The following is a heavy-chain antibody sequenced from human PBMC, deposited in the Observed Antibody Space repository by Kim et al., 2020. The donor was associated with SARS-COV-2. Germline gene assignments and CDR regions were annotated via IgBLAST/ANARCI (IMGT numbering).Heavy chain of an antibody. Sequence: GGSLRLSCAASGFTFTNYGLHWVRQAPGKGLEWVAVISFDGSDKHYAGSVQGRFTISRDNSKNTIYLEMSDLSGEDTAVYFCVIDGSGNGDHFADPSYY. J-gene: IGHJ6*01. CDR3: VIDGSGNGDHFADPSYY. CDR1: GFTFTNYG. V-gene: IGHV3-30*04. D-gene: IGHD2-21*01. CDR2: ISFDGSDK.